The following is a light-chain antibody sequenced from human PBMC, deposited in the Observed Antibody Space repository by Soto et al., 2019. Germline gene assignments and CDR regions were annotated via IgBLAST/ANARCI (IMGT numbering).Light chain of an antibody. V-gene: IGLV1-40*01. CDR3: QSYDSSLSGYV. CDR1: SSNIGAGYD. Sequence: QLVLTQPPSVSGAPGQRVTISCTGSSSNIGAGYDVHWYQQLPGTAPKLLIYGNSNRTSGVPDRFSGSKSGTSASLDITGLQAEDEADYYCQSYDSSLSGYVFGTGTKVTVL. J-gene: IGLJ1*01. CDR2: GNS.